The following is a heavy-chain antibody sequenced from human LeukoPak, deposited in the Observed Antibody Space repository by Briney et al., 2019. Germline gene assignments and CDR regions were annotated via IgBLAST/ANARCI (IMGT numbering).Heavy chain of an antibody. J-gene: IGHJ4*02. V-gene: IGHV3-48*01. CDR1: GFTFSSYS. CDR2: ISSSSTTI. D-gene: IGHD3-9*01. Sequence: GGSLRLSCAASGFTFSSYSMNWVRQAPGKGLEWVSYISSSSTTIYYADSVKGRFTISRDNGKNSLYLQMNSLRAEDTAVYYCARDSALFRYFDWLLTAPLGYWGQGTLVTVSS. CDR3: ARDSALFRYFDWLLTAPLGY.